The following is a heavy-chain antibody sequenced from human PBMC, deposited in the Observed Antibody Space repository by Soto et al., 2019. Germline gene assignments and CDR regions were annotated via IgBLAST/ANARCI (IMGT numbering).Heavy chain of an antibody. CDR3: ARGASYYYYYYMDV. J-gene: IGHJ6*03. D-gene: IGHD3-16*01. CDR2: ISGNGGST. Sequence: GGSLRLSCAASGFTFSSYAMHWVRQAPGKGLEYVSGISGNGGSTYYVNSVKGRFTISRDNSKNTLYLQMGSLRTEDLAVYYCARGASYYYYYYMDVWGKGTTVTVSS. CDR1: GFTFSSYA. V-gene: IGHV3-64*01.